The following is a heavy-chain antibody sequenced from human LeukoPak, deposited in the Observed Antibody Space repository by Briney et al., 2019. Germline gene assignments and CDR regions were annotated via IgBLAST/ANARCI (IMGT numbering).Heavy chain of an antibody. CDR3: ARDRVVVPANFYSGMDV. CDR2: IYYSGST. D-gene: IGHD2-21*02. Sequence: SETLSLTCSVSGDSISSYYWSWIRQPPGKGLEWIGYIYYSGSTNYNPSLKSRVTISVDTSKNQFSLKLSSVTAADTAVYYCARDRVVVPANFYSGMDVWGQGTTVTVS. J-gene: IGHJ6*02. CDR1: GDSISSYY. V-gene: IGHV4-59*01.